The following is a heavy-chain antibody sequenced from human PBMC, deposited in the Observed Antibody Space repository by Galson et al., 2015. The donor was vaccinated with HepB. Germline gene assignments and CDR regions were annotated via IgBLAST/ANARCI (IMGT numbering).Heavy chain of an antibody. CDR2: IIPILGIA. Sequence: SVKVSCKASGGTFSSYAISWVRQAPGQGLEWMGRIIPILGIANYAQKFQGRVTITADKSTSTAYMELSSLRSEDTAVYYCASDSLWNWGALFDYWGQGTLVTVSS. CDR3: ASDSLWNWGALFDY. CDR1: GGTFSSYA. J-gene: IGHJ4*02. D-gene: IGHD7-27*01. V-gene: IGHV1-69*04.